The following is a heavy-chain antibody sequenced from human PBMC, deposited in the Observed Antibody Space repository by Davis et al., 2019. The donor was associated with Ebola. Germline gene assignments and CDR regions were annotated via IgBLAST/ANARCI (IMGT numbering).Heavy chain of an antibody. Sequence: PGGSLRLSCAASGFTFSSYAMHWVRQAPGKGLEWVAVISYDGSNKYYADSVKGRFTISRDNSKNTLYLQMNSLRAEDTAVYYCAREGSGWSDVTTFNHYGMDVWGQGTTVTVSS. CDR3: AREGSGWSDVTTFNHYGMDV. V-gene: IGHV3-30-3*01. J-gene: IGHJ6*02. CDR2: ISYDGSNK. D-gene: IGHD6-19*01. CDR1: GFTFSSYA.